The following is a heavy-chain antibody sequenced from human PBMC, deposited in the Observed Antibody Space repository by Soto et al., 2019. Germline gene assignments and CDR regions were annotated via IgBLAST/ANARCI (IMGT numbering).Heavy chain of an antibody. CDR3: AKDTNLRYNWNYGDY. D-gene: IGHD1-7*01. Sequence: EVQLLESGGDLVQPGGSLRLSCAASGFTFSSYAMSWVRQAPGKGLEWVSAISGSGGSTYYAYSVKGRFTISRDNSKNTLYLQMNSLRAEDTAVYYCAKDTNLRYNWNYGDYWGQGTLGTVSS. V-gene: IGHV3-23*01. J-gene: IGHJ4*02. CDR1: GFTFSSYA. CDR2: ISGSGGST.